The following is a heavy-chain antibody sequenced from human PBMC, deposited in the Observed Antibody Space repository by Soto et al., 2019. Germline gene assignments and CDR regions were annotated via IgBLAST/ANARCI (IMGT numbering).Heavy chain of an antibody. CDR2: INPSGGST. CDR3: ARDPSPVTPHDGFDP. Sequence: GASVKVSCKASGYTFTSYYMHWVRQAPGQGLEWMGVINPSGGSTSYAQKFQGRVTMTRDTSTSTVYMELSSLRSEDTAVYYCARDPSPVTPHDGFDPWGQGTLVTVSS. J-gene: IGHJ5*02. D-gene: IGHD4-17*01. CDR1: GYTFTSYY. V-gene: IGHV1-46*01.